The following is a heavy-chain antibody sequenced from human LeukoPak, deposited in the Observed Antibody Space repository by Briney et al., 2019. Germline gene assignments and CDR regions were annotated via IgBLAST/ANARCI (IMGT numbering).Heavy chain of an antibody. J-gene: IGHJ4*02. V-gene: IGHV3-9*01. Sequence: AAXXXXFDXXXXXXVRXXPXXXXEWVSGISGNSGSIGYADSVKGRFTISRDNAKNSLYLQMNSLRAEDTALYYCAKDRRNDFDYWGQGTLVTVSS. D-gene: IGHD1-14*01. CDR3: AKDRRNDFDY. CDR1: XXXFDXXX. CDR2: ISGNSGSI.